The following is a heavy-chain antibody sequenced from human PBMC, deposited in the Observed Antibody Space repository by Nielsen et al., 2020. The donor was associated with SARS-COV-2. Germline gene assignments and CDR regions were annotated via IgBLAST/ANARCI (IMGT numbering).Heavy chain of an antibody. CDR2: IYYTGST. V-gene: IGHV4-31*02. J-gene: IGHJ6*03. CDR3: GKESPRGYSNYMDV. CDR1: GASINSGDYY. Sequence: SCTVSGASINSGDYYWTWVRQYPGKGLEWIGYIYYTGSTIYNPSLKSRVVISEDTSKNQFSLELRSVTAADTAVYYCGKESPRGYSNYMDVWGKGTTVTVSS.